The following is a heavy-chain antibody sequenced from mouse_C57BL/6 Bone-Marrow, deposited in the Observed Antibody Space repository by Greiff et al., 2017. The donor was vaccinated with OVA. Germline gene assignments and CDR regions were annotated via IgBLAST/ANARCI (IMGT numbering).Heavy chain of an antibody. D-gene: IGHD6-1*01. CDR3: ARGRLPYAMDY. Sequence: SGAELVRPGTSVKMSCKASGYTFTNYWIGWAKQRPGHGLEWIGDIYPGGGYTNYNEKFKGKATLTADKSSSTAYMQFSSLTSEDSAIYYCARGRLPYAMDYWGQGTSVTVSS. CDR2: IYPGGGYT. V-gene: IGHV1-63*01. J-gene: IGHJ4*01. CDR1: GYTFTNYW.